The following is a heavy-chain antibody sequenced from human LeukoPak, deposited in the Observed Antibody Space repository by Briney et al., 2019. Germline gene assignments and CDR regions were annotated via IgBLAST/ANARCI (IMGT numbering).Heavy chain of an antibody. CDR1: GGSISGSSSYY. Sequence: SETLSLTCTVFGGSISGSSSYYWGWIRQPPGKGLEWIGNIYYSGSTYYNPSLHSRVTISVGMSKNQFSLKLSSVTAADTAVYYCARSRQDYDVLTGFYYYYMDVWGKGTTVTVSS. CDR2: IYYSGST. CDR3: ARSRQDYDVLTGFYYYYMDV. D-gene: IGHD3-9*01. V-gene: IGHV4-39*07. J-gene: IGHJ6*03.